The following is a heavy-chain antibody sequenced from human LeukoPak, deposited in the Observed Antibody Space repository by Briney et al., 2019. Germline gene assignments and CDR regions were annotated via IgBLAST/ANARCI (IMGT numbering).Heavy chain of an antibody. CDR3: ARHGDGFYYGMDV. J-gene: IGHJ6*02. CDR2: ISSSGANI. D-gene: IGHD4-17*01. V-gene: IGHV3-21*01. CDR1: GFTFSTYS. Sequence: PGGSLRLSCAASGFTFSTYSMNWFRQAPGGGLEWVSSISSSGANIFYTDSVRGRFTISRDIAKNSLYMQMNSVRAEDTAVYYCARHGDGFYYGMDVWGQGTTVTVSS.